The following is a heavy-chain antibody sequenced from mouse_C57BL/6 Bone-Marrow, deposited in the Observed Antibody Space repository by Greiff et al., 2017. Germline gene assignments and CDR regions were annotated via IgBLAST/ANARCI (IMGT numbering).Heavy chain of an antibody. CDR2: ISSGGDYI. CDR1: GFTFSSSA. J-gene: IGHJ2*01. V-gene: IGHV5-9-1*02. CDR3: TRVLLGFDY. D-gene: IGHD4-1*01. Sequence: EVQGVESGEGLVKPGGSLKLSCAASGFTFSSSAMSWVRQTPEKRLAWVAYISSGGDYIYYADTVKGRFTVSRDNARNTLYLQMSSLKSEDTAMYYCTRVLLGFDYWGQGTTLTVSS.